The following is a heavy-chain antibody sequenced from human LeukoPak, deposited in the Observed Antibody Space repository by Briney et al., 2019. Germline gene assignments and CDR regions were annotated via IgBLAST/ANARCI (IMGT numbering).Heavy chain of an antibody. CDR2: ISSSGSII. J-gene: IGHJ3*02. Sequence: GGSLRLSCAASGFTFSDYYMSWIRQAPGKGLEWVSYISSSGSIIYYADSVKGRFTISRDNAKNSLYLQMNSLRAEDTAVYYCARDRAGGAVAGSAFDTWGQGTMVTVSS. CDR1: GFTFSDYY. CDR3: ARDRAGGAVAGSAFDT. V-gene: IGHV3-11*01. D-gene: IGHD6-19*01.